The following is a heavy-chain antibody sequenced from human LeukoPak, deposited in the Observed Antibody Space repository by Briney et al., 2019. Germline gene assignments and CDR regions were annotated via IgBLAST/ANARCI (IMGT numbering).Heavy chain of an antibody. CDR3: AKENYDFSHYFDY. D-gene: IGHD3-3*01. CDR1: GFTFSSYD. CDR2: ISYDGTDK. Sequence: GGSLRLSCAASGFTFSSYDIRWVRQAPGKGLEWVAVISYDGTDKYFADSVKGRFTISRDNSKNTLYLQMNSLRAEDTAVYYCAKENYDFSHYFDYWGQGTLVTVSS. J-gene: IGHJ4*02. V-gene: IGHV3-30*18.